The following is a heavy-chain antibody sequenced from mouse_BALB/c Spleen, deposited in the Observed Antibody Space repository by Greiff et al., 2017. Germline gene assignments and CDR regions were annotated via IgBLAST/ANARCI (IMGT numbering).Heavy chain of an antibody. CDR2: ISYDGSN. CDR3: ARLSYYAMDY. Sequence: VQLQQSGPGLVKPSQSLSLTCSVTGYSITSGYYWNWIRQFPGNKLEWMGYISYDGSNNYNPSLKNRISITRDTSKNQFFLKLNSVTTEDTATYYCARLSYYAMDYWGQGTSVTVSA. V-gene: IGHV3-6*02. CDR1: GYSITSGYY. J-gene: IGHJ4*01.